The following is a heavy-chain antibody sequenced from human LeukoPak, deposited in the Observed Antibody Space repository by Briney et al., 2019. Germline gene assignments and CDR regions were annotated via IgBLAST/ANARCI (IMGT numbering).Heavy chain of an antibody. CDR1: GYTFTGYY. D-gene: IGHD3-10*01. Sequence: ASVKVSCMASGYTFTGYYMHWVRQAPGQGLEWMGWINPNSGGTNYAQKFQGRVTMTRDTSISTAYMELSRLRSDDTAVYYCARVKGRFGELSYYFYYWGQGTLVTVSS. J-gene: IGHJ4*02. CDR2: INPNSGGT. CDR3: ARVKGRFGELSYYFYY. V-gene: IGHV1-2*02.